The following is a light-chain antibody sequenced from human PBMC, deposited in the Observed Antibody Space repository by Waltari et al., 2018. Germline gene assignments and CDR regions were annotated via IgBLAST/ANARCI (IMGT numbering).Light chain of an antibody. CDR3: KSRNNDRGV. CDR1: SLRGHY. CDR2: GQN. Sequence: SSELTQDPAVSVALGQTARITCQGDSLRGHYASWYQQKPGQAPILVIYGQNHRPSGIPVRFSGSSSGDTTSLTITGTQAEDEADYYCKSRNNDRGVFGGGTKLTVL. V-gene: IGLV3-19*01. J-gene: IGLJ3*02.